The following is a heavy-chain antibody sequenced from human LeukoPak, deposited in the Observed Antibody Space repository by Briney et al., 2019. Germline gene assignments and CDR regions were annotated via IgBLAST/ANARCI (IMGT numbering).Heavy chain of an antibody. D-gene: IGHD5-12*01. CDR3: ARAPVATPSEFDY. J-gene: IGHJ4*02. V-gene: IGHV4-31*11. Sequence: SETLSLTCAVSGDSISSGGYWWSWIRQHPGKGPEWIGYISYGGKADYNPSLKSRVAISADTPKNQFSLKLSSTTAADTAVYYCARAPVATPSEFDYWGQGTLVTVSS. CDR1: GDSISSGGYW. CDR2: ISYGGKA.